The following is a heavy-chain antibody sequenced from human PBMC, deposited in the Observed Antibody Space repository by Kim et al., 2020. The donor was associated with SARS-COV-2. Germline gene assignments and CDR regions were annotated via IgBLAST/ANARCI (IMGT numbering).Heavy chain of an antibody. V-gene: IGHV3-74*01. CDR3: ARGDISYGMDV. CDR2: INTDGSST. CDR1: GFTFSTYW. D-gene: IGHD2-15*01. J-gene: IGHJ6*02. Sequence: GGSLRLSCAASGFTFSTYWMYWVRQAPGKGLVCVSRINTDGSSTTYADSAKGRFTISRDNAKNTLYLQMNSLRGEDTAVYYCARGDISYGMDVWGQGTTVTVSS.